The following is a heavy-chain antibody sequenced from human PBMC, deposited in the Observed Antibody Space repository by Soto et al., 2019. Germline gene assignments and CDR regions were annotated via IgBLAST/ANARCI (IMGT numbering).Heavy chain of an antibody. D-gene: IGHD2-21*01. Sequence: QVQLQQWGAGLLKPSETLSLTCAVYGGSFSGYYWSWIRQPPGKGLEWIGEINHSGSTNYNPSLKSRVTISVDTSKNQFSLKLSSVTAADTAVYYYARERLIRRGPTWYYYYGMDVWGQGTTVTVSS. J-gene: IGHJ6*02. CDR1: GGSFSGYY. CDR2: INHSGST. V-gene: IGHV4-34*01. CDR3: ARERLIRRGPTWYYYYGMDV.